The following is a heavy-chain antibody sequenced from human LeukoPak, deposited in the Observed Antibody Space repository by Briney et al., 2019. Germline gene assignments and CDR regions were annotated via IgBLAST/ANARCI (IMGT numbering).Heavy chain of an antibody. CDR1: GYTFTSYG. V-gene: IGHV1-18*01. CDR3: ARLYYDFWSGYLTRRVPYYFDY. D-gene: IGHD3-3*01. CDR2: ISAYNGNT. Sequence: ASVKVSCKASGYTFTSYGISWVRQAPGQGLEWMGWISAYNGNTNYAQKLQGRVTMTTDTSTSTAYMELRSLRSDDTAVYYCARLYYDFWSGYLTRRVPYYFDYWGQGTLVTVSS. J-gene: IGHJ4*02.